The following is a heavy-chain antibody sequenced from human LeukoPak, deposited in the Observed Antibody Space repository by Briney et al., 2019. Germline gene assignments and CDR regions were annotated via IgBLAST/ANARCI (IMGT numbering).Heavy chain of an antibody. CDR2: ISGGGGST. J-gene: IGHJ4*02. CDR1: GFTFNTYA. V-gene: IGHV3-23*01. D-gene: IGHD1-26*01. CDR3: ATGGSGSYYTY. Sequence: GGPLRLSCAAPGFTFNTYAMNWVRQAPGKGLQWVSTISGGGGSTYYADSVKGRFTISRDNSINTLYLQRNSLKAEDTAVYYCATGGSGSYYTYWGQGTLVTVSS.